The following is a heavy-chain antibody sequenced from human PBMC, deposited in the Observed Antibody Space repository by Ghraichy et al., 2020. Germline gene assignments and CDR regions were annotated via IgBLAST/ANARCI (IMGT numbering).Heavy chain of an antibody. J-gene: IGHJ5*02. V-gene: IGHV3-30*18. CDR2: ITYDGSIQ. CDR3: AKDGPTWTRTTVTTGWFDP. CDR1: GFTFSSHS. Sequence: GGSLRLSCAASGFTFSSHSMYWVRQAPGKGLEWVAVITYDGSIQYYGDSVKGRFTISRDDSKNMLYLQMNSLRSEDTAVYYCAKDGPTWTRTTVTTGWFDPWGQGTLVIVSS. D-gene: IGHD4-17*01.